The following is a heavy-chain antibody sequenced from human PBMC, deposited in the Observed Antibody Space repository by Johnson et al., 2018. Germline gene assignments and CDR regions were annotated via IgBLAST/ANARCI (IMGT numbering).Heavy chain of an antibody. D-gene: IGHD2/OR15-2a*01. CDR2: IRITSNYL. CDR1: GFTFSSYT. J-gene: IGHJ6*02. Sequence: VQLVESGGGLVKAGGSLRLSCAASGFTFSSYTMNWVRQAPKKGLEWVSSIRITSNYLYYADSVRGRFAISRDNAENSMYLQMNSLRVEDTAVYYCAIDLPHSIALSGQGYGMDVWCQGTTVTVSS. CDR3: AIDLPHSIALSGQGYGMDV. V-gene: IGHV3-21*01.